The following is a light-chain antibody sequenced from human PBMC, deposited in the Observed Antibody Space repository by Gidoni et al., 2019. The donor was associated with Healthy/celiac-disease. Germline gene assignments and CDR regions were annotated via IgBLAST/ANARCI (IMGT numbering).Light chain of an antibody. J-gene: IGKJ4*01. Sequence: IQLTQSPSSLSASVGDRVTITCHARQDISNYLTWYQQKPGKAPKLLIYDASNLETGVPSRFSGSGSGTDFTFTISSLQPEDIVTYYCQQYDNLPVFGGGTKVEIK. CDR1: QDISNY. CDR3: QQYDNLPV. CDR2: DAS. V-gene: IGKV1-33*01.